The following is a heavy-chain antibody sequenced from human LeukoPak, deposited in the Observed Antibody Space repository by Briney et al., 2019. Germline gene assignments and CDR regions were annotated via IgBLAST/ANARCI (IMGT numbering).Heavy chain of an antibody. CDR2: FYPSGST. D-gene: IGHD3-9*01. Sequence: PSETLSLTCTVSGDSISNYFWNWIRQPAGKGLQWIGRFYPSGSTNYNSSLKSRLTMSVDTSKNQFSLRLTSVTAADTAVYYRVRENRYQFYYMDVWGKGTTVTVSS. V-gene: IGHV4-4*07. CDR1: GDSISNYF. CDR3: VRENRYQFYYMDV. J-gene: IGHJ6*03.